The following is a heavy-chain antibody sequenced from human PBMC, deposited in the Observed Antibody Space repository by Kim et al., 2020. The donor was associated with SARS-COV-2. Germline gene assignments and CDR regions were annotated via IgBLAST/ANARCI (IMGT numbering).Heavy chain of an antibody. J-gene: IGHJ4*02. CDR3: ARVGSGSSPLDY. CDR2: INPSGGST. D-gene: IGHD3-10*01. Sequence: ASVKVSCKASGYTFTTYYIHWIRQAPGQGLEWMGIINPSGGSTTYAQEFQGRVTMTRDTSTSTVYLELGSLTSEDTAVFYCARVGSGSSPLDYWGQGTLVTVSS. V-gene: IGHV1-46*01. CDR1: GYTFTTYY.